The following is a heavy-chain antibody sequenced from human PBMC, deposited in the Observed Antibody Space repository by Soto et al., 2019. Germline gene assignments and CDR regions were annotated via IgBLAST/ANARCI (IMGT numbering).Heavy chain of an antibody. CDR2: IIPIFGTA. Sequence: SVKVSCKASGGTFSSCAISWVRQAPGQGLEWMGGIIPIFGTANYAQKFQGRVTITADESTSTAYMELSSLRSEDTAVYYCARGIASGSYSGDYWGQGTLVTVS. CDR1: GGTFSSCA. CDR3: ARGIASGSYSGDY. J-gene: IGHJ4*02. D-gene: IGHD1-26*01. V-gene: IGHV1-69*13.